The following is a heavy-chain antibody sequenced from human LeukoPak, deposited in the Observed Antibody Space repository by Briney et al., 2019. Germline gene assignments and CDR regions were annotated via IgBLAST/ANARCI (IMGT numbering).Heavy chain of an antibody. V-gene: IGHV1-8*01. CDR2: MNPNSGNT. CDR3: AIRYSSSWYVFSNKFDY. D-gene: IGHD6-13*01. Sequence: ASVKVSCKASGYTFTSCDINWVRQATGQGLEWMGWMNPNSGNTGYAQKFQGRVTMTRNTSISTAYMELSSLRSEDTAVYYCAIRYSSSWYVFSNKFDYWGQGTLVTVSS. J-gene: IGHJ4*02. CDR1: GYTFTSCD.